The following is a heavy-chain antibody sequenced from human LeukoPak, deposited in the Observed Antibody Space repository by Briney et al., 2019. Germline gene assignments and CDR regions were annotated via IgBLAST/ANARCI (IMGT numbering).Heavy chain of an antibody. V-gene: IGHV1-8*01. J-gene: IGHJ5*02. CDR1: GYTFTSYD. CDR3: ARGSGTTRPRRNRFDP. Sequence: ASVKVSCKASGYTFTSYDINWVRQATGQGLEWMGWMNPNSGNTGYAQKFQGRVTMTRNTSISTAYMELSSLRSEDTAVYYCARGSGTTRPRRNRFDPWGQGTLVTVSS. D-gene: IGHD1-1*01. CDR2: MNPNSGNT.